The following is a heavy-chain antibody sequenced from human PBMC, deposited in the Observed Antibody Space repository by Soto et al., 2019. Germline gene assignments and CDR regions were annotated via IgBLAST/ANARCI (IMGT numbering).Heavy chain of an antibody. D-gene: IGHD1-1*01. V-gene: IGHV4-39*01. CDR3: ASQEVEPPPYYFDQ. CDR2: IYYSGST. CDR1: GGFISSSSYY. Sequence: SETLSLTCTVSGGFISSSSYYWGWIRQPPGKGLEWIGSIYYSGSTYYNPSLKSRVTISVDTSKNQFSLKLSSVTAADTAVYYCASQEVEPPPYYFDQWGQGTLVTVS. J-gene: IGHJ4*02.